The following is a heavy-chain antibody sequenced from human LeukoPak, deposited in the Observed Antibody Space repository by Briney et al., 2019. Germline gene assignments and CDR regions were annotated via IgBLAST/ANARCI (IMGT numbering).Heavy chain of an antibody. J-gene: IGHJ4*02. D-gene: IGHD3-10*01. V-gene: IGHV1-18*01. CDR3: ARDDGIGSGSYSFDY. CDR1: GYTFNTYG. CDR2: ISVYSGDT. Sequence: GASVKASCKASGYTFNTYGISWVRQAPGQGLEWMGWISVYSGDTKYAQKLQGRVTMTTDTSTSTAYMELRSLTSDDTAIYYCARDDGIGSGSYSFDYWGQGTLVTVSS.